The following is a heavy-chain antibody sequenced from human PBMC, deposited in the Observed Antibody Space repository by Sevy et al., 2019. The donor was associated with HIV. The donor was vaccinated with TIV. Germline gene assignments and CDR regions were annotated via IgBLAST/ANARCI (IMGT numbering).Heavy chain of an antibody. D-gene: IGHD3-22*01. CDR2: ISSSSTYI. CDR1: GFTFSSYS. V-gene: IGHV3-21*01. Sequence: GGSLRLSCAASGFTFSSYSMNWVRQAPGKGPEWVSSISSSSTYIYYADSVKGRFTISRDNAKNSLYLQMNSLRAEDTAVYYCARDRLGYDSRGYYLPGAFDIWGQGTMVTVSS. CDR3: ARDRLGYDSRGYYLPGAFDI. J-gene: IGHJ3*02.